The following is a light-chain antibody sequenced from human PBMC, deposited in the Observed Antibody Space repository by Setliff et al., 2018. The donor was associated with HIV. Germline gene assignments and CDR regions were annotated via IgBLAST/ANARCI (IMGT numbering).Light chain of an antibody. J-gene: IGLJ3*02. CDR3: VLYVGSGIWV. V-gene: IGLV8-61*01. CDR2: STN. Sequence: QTVVTQEPSFAVSPGGTVTLTCGLSSGSVSTSYYPSWYQQTPGQAPRTLIYSTNTRSSGVPDRFSGSILGNKAALTITGAQADDESDCYCVLYVGSGIWVFGGGTQLTVL. CDR1: SGSVSTSYY.